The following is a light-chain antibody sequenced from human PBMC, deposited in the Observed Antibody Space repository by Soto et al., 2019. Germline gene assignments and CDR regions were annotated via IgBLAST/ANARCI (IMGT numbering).Light chain of an antibody. V-gene: IGLV2-11*01. CDR1: SSDVGNYNY. CDR3: CSYAGSYTLI. Sequence: QSALTQPRSVSGSPGQSVTISCTGTSSDVGNYNYVTWHQQHPGKAPKLMIYDVTKRPSGVPDRFSGSKSGNTASLTISGLQAEDEADYYCCSYAGSYTLIFGGGTKLTVL. CDR2: DVT. J-gene: IGLJ2*01.